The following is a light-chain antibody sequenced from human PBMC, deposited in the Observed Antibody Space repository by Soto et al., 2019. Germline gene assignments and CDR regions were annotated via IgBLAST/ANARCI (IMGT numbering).Light chain of an antibody. CDR1: QSVSSHY. CDR2: GAS. CDR3: QQYGSSGT. Sequence: EIVLQRSPGTLSLSPGQIATLSCRASQSVSSHYLAWYQQKPGQAPRLLIYGASNRATGTPDRFSGSGSGTDFTLTISRLEPEDFAVYYCQQYGSSGTFGQGTKVDIK. J-gene: IGKJ1*01. V-gene: IGKV3-20*01.